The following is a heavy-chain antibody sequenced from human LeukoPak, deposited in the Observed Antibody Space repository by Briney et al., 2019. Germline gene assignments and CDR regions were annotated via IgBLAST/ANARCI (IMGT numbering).Heavy chain of an antibody. V-gene: IGHV3-48*01. D-gene: IGHD6-19*01. CDR3: ARNGASSGRPYHLDY. J-gene: IGHJ4*02. CDR2: ISSSSSTI. Sequence: GGSLRLSCAASKFTFSEYGMNWVRQAPGKGLEGVSYISSSSSTIYYGDSVKGRFTISRDNAENSVYLQMNGLRAEDTAVYFCARNGASSGRPYHLDYWGQGTLVTVSS. CDR1: KFTFSEYG.